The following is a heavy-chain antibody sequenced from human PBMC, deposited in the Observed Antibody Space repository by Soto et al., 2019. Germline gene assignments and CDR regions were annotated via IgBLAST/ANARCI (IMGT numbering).Heavy chain of an antibody. CDR2: VYHTGRT. J-gene: IGHJ4*02. D-gene: IGHD3-3*01. CDR1: GGSIGSSSYY. Sequence: KTSETLSLTCSVSGGSIGSSSYYFGWIRQPPGKGLEWIGYVYHTGRTSYNPSLKSRVSISMDTSKNQFSLNLDSVTAADTAVYFCARDFAYFDSWGQGTLVTVSS. CDR3: ARDFAYFDS. V-gene: IGHV4-61*05.